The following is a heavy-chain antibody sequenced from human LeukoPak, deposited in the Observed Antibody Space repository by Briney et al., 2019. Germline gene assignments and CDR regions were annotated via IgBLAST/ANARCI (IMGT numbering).Heavy chain of an antibody. CDR1: RFTFSSYG. CDR3: ARVIVGGTSFDY. Sequence: PGRSLRLSCAASRFTFSSYGMHWVRQAPGKGLEWVAFISYDGINKYYADSVKGRFTISRDNSKNTLFLQMNSLRAEDTAVYYCARVIVGGTSFDYWGQGTLVTVSS. J-gene: IGHJ4*02. CDR2: ISYDGINK. V-gene: IGHV3-30*03. D-gene: IGHD1-26*01.